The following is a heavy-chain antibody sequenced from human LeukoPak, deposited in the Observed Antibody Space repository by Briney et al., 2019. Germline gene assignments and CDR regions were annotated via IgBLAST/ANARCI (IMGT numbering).Heavy chain of an antibody. CDR2: ISVNNGKT. CDR3: ASRGSGTDYQDDALDI. D-gene: IGHD3-10*01. CDR1: GYTFSRYG. Sequence: ASVKVSFKCSGYTFSRYGITWVRQAPGQGLEWMGWISVNNGKTNYAQKLQDRVTMTTDTSTNTAYMELRSLRLNNMGVYYCASRGSGTDYQDDALDIWGQGTMVTVSS. J-gene: IGHJ3*02. V-gene: IGHV1-18*03.